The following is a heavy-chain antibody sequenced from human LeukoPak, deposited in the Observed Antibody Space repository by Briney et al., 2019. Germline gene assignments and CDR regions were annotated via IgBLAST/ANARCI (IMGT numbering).Heavy chain of an antibody. CDR1: EYSLTELS. CDR3: ATVSTMIILDLHYYFDY. CDR2: FDPEDGET. J-gene: IGHJ4*02. D-gene: IGHD3-22*01. V-gene: IGHV1-24*01. Sequence: ASVKVSCKVSEYSLTELSMHWVRQAPGKGLEWMGGFDPEDGETIFAQKFQGRITMTEDTSTHTAYMELRSLRSEDTAVYYCATVSTMIILDLHYYFDYWGQGTLVTVSS.